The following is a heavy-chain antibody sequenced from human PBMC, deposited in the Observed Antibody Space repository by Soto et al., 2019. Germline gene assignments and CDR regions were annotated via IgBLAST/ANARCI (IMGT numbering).Heavy chain of an antibody. D-gene: IGHD2-15*01. CDR3: ARQGYCSGGSCYSDYYYGRDV. Sequence: GESLTLSCKGSGYSFTSYWIGWVRQMPGKGLEWMGIIYPGDSDTRYSPSFQGQVTISADKSISTAYLQWSSLKASDTAIYYCARQGYCSGGSCYSDYYYGRDVWGLGTTGTVS. CDR1: GYSFTSYW. V-gene: IGHV5-51*01. CDR2: IYPGDSDT. J-gene: IGHJ6*02.